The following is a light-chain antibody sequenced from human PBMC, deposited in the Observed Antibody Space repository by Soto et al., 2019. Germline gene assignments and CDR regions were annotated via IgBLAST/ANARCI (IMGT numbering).Light chain of an antibody. CDR3: QQAYSFPVT. CDR2: AAS. Sequence: GDGVTITCRASQGLSSWLAWYQQRPGKAPKLLIYAASNLQSGVPSRFSGSGSGTEFTLTIGSLQPEDFATYYCQQAYSFPVTFGQGTRLEMK. CDR1: QGLSSW. J-gene: IGKJ5*01. V-gene: IGKV1D-12*01.